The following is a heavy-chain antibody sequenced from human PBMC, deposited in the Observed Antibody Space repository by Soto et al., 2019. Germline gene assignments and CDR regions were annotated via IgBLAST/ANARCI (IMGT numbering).Heavy chain of an antibody. V-gene: IGHV4-61*01. J-gene: IGHJ5*02. CDR3: ARDLMIGFDP. D-gene: IGHD3-22*01. Sequence: SETLSLTCTVSGGSVSSGSYYWSWIRQPPGKGLEWIGYIYYSGSTNYNPSLKSRVTISVDTSKNQFSLKLSSVTAADTAVYYCARDLMIGFDPWGQGTLVTVSS. CDR1: GGSVSSGSYY. CDR2: IYYSGST.